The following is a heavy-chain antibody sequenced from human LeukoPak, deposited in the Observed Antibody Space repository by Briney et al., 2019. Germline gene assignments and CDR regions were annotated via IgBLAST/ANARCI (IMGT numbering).Heavy chain of an antibody. J-gene: IGHJ4*02. V-gene: IGHV1-18*01. Sequence: ASVKVSCKASGYTFTSYGISWVRQAPGQGLEWMGWISAYNGNTNYAQKLQGRVTMTTDTSTSTAYMELRSLRSDDTAVYYCARGGRGYSGYDSGYYFDYWGRGTLVTVSS. CDR2: ISAYNGNT. CDR1: GYTFTSYG. CDR3: ARGGRGYSGYDSGYYFDY. D-gene: IGHD5-12*01.